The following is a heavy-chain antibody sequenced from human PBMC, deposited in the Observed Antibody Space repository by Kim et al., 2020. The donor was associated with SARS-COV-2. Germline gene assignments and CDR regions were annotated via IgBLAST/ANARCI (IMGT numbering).Heavy chain of an antibody. D-gene: IGHD1-20*01. CDR2: IWYDGSNK. CDR1: GFTFSSYG. CDR3: ARETLLITGSAYAFDI. V-gene: IGHV3-33*01. J-gene: IGHJ3*02. Sequence: GGSLRLSCAASGFTFSSYGMHWVRQAPGKGLEWVAVIWYDGSNKYYADSVKGRFTISRDNSKNTLYLQMNSLRAEDTAVYYCARETLLITGSAYAFDIWGQGTMVTVSS.